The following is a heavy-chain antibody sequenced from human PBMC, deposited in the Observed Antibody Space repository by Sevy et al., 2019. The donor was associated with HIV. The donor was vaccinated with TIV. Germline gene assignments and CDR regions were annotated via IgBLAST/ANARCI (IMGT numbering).Heavy chain of an antibody. CDR2: SRNKANSYIT. J-gene: IGHJ4*02. CDR3: VREGAAAGEFDW. CDR1: GFTFSGYY. D-gene: IGHD6-13*01. Sequence: GSLRLSCAASGFTFSGYYMDWVRQAPGEGLEWVGRSRNKANSYITEYAASVKGRFSISRDDSNNSLFLQMNSLKTEDTAVYYCVREGAAAGEFDWWGQGTLVTVSS. V-gene: IGHV3-72*01.